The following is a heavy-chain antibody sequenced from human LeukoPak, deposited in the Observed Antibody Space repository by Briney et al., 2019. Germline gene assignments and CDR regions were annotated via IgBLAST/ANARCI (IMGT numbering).Heavy chain of an antibody. CDR3: ARVRYGSGYYHYMDV. CDR1: GGSIRTFY. J-gene: IGHJ6*03. Sequence: PSETLSLTCTVSGGSIRTFYWSWIRQPAGKGLEWIGHIFTSGSTNYNPSLKSRVTMSVDTSKNQFSLNLSSVTAADTAIYYCARVRYGSGYYHYMDVWGKGTTVTISS. CDR2: IFTSGST. V-gene: IGHV4-4*07. D-gene: IGHD3-10*01.